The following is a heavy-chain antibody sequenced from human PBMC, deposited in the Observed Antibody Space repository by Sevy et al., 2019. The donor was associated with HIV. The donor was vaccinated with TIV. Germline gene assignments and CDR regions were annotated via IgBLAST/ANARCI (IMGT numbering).Heavy chain of an antibody. D-gene: IGHD3-10*01. CDR2: IYWDDDT. CDR3: AHRRMVRGVITAPFDY. CDR1: GFSLSTSGVG. J-gene: IGHJ4*02. V-gene: IGHV2-5*02. Sequence: SGPTLVNPTQTLTLTCTFSGFSLSTSGVGVGWIRQPPGKALEWLALIYWDDDTRYSPSLKSRLNITKVTSTNQVVLTMTNMDPVDTATYFCAHRRMVRGVITAPFDYWGQGTLVTVSS.